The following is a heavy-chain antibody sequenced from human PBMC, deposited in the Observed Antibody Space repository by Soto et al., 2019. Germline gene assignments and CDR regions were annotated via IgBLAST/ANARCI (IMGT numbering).Heavy chain of an antibody. CDR1: GFMFSAYA. CDR3: ARDPSPYTSGWYGIDF. J-gene: IGHJ4*01. Sequence: QVQLVESRGGVVQPGRSLRLSCAASGFMFSAYAMLWVRQAPGKGLEWVAAISYDGTNKYYADSIKGRFTISRDNSANTLFLQVNSLRREDTAMYYCARDPSPYTSGWYGIDFWGHGTLVTVSS. CDR2: ISYDGTNK. V-gene: IGHV3-30*04. D-gene: IGHD6-19*01.